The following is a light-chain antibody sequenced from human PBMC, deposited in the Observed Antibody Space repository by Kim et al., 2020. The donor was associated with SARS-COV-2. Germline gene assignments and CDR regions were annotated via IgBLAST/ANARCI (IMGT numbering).Light chain of an antibody. CDR3: QKYNSAPLT. Sequence: AAVGDRVTLSCRASQVITNYLAWYQQKPGKVPKLLIYAASTLQSGVPSRFSGSGSGTYFTLTISSLQPEDVATYYCQKYNSAPLTFGGGTKVDIK. V-gene: IGKV1-27*01. CDR2: AAS. J-gene: IGKJ4*01. CDR1: QVITNY.